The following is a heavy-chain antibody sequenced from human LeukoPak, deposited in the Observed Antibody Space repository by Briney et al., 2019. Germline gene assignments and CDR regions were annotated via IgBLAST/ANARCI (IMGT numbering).Heavy chain of an antibody. CDR2: INHSGST. J-gene: IGHJ6*03. Sequence: PSETLSLTCAVYGGSFSGYYWSWIRQPPGKGLEWIGEINHSGSTNYNPSLKSRVTISVDTSKNQFSLKLSSVTAADTAVYYCAKVGAVAGTVVYYYYYMDVWGKGTTVTVSS. D-gene: IGHD6-19*01. CDR1: GGSFSGYY. CDR3: AKVGAVAGTVVYYYYYMDV. V-gene: IGHV4-34*01.